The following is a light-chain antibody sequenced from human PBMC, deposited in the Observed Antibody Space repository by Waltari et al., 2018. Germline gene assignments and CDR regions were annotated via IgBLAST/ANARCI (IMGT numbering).Light chain of an antibody. Sequence: QSVLTQPPSVSGAPGQTVTISCTGTSSDIGAGYDVHWYQQLPGTAPKVLIYRTKLRPSGVPERFSGSKSGTSASLAITDLQAEDEADYYCQSYDSLGGSGVFGGGTKLTVL. CDR2: RTK. CDR3: QSYDSLGGSGV. V-gene: IGLV1-40*01. CDR1: SSDIGAGYD. J-gene: IGLJ3*02.